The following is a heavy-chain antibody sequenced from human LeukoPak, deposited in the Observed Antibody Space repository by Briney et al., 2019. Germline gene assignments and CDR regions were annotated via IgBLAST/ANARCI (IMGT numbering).Heavy chain of an antibody. V-gene: IGHV3-30*03. CDR1: GFTFSSYG. J-gene: IGHJ4*02. D-gene: IGHD6-13*01. CDR2: ISYDGSNK. CDR3: ASQPLQQQLVPHLFY. Sequence: GGSLRLSCAASGFTFSSYGMHWVRQAPGKGLEWVAVISYDGSNKYYADSVKGRFTISRDNSKNTLYLQMNSLRAEDTAVYYCASQPLQQQLVPHLFYWGQGTLVTVSA.